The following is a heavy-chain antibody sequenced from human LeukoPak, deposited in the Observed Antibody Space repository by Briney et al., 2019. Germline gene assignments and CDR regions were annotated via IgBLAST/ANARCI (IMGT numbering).Heavy chain of an antibody. V-gene: IGHV4-34*01. CDR2: INHSGST. D-gene: IGHD6-13*01. Sequence: SETLSLTCAVYGGSFSGYYWSWIRQPPGKGLEWIGEINHSGSTNYNPSLKSRVTISVDTSKNQFSLKLSSVTAADTAVYYCAREGAAGLDYWGQGTLVTVSS. J-gene: IGHJ4*02. CDR1: GGSFSGYY. CDR3: AREGAAGLDY.